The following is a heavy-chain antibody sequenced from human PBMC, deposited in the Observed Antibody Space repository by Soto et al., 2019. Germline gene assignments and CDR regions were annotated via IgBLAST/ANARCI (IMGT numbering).Heavy chain of an antibody. CDR1: GYTFTGYY. Sequence: QVQLVQSGAEVKKPGASVKVSCKASGYTFTGYYMHWVRQAPGQGLEWMGWINPNSGGTNYAQKFQGWVTMTRDTSIRTAYMELSRLRSDDTAVYYCARATSYSSGGFDYWGQGTLVTVSS. D-gene: IGHD6-19*01. V-gene: IGHV1-2*04. J-gene: IGHJ4*02. CDR3: ARATSYSSGGFDY. CDR2: INPNSGGT.